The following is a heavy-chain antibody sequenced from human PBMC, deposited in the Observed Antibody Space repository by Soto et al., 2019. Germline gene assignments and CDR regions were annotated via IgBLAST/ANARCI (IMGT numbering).Heavy chain of an antibody. CDR1: GWSLSIDV. D-gene: IGHD2-21*02. V-gene: IGHV1-69*13. CDR3: ARDHPRERYCGRDCYLYWFDP. CDR2: IIPIFGTA. Sequence: FLVNGSRKAAGWSLSIDVGSRRRQAPRQGLEWMGGIIPIFGTANYAQKFQGRVTITADESTSTAYMELSSLRSEDTAVYYCARDHPRERYCGRDCYLYWFDPWGQGTLVTVSS. J-gene: IGHJ5*02.